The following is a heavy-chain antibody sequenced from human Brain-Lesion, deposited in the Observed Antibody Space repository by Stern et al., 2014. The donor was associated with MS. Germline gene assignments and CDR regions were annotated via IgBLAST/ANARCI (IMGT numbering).Heavy chain of an antibody. J-gene: IGHJ4*02. V-gene: IGHV4-39*01. D-gene: IGHD1-26*01. Sequence: QLQLQESGPGLVKPSETLSLTCTVSGGSIRSSTYYWAWIRQPPGKGLEWLGNIYYSGFTYYNPSLKSRVTISVDRSKNQFSLKLSSVTAADTAIYYCARHDSVPRPSQLYSARDRGPGYFDYWGQGTLVTVSS. CDR2: IYYSGFT. CDR3: ARHDSVPRPSQLYSARDRGPGYFDY. CDR1: GGSIRSSTYY.